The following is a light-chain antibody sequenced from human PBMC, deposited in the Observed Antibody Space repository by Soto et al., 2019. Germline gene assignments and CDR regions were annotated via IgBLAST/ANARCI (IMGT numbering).Light chain of an antibody. Sequence: EIVLTQSPGTLSLSPGKRATLSCRASQSVGNNYLAWYQQKPGQAPRLLIYHASSRPTGSPDRFSGSGSGTDFTLTISRLESEDVAVYYCQQYGSSPPITFGQGTRLEIE. CDR3: QQYGSSPPIT. CDR2: HAS. CDR1: QSVGNNY. V-gene: IGKV3-20*01. J-gene: IGKJ5*01.